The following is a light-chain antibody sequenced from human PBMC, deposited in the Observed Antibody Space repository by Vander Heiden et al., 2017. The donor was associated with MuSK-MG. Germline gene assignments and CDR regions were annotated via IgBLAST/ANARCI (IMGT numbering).Light chain of an antibody. Sequence: DIVMTQFPLPLPVTPGEPASIACRSGQSLLHSTGYHYLDRYLHEQGQSPQLLIYLGSTRAYGVPDRFSGTGSGTDFTLKSIRAEDEDVGVYYCKQDLQTITFGGGTKVEIK. V-gene: IGKV2-28*01. CDR2: LGS. CDR1: QSLLHSTGYHY. CDR3: KQDLQTIT. J-gene: IGKJ4*01.